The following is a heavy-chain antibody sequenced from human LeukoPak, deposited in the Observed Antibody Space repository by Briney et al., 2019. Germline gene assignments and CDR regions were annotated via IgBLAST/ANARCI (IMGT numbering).Heavy chain of an antibody. CDR1: GGSISSSSYY. D-gene: IGHD3-3*01. V-gene: IGHV4-39*01. Sequence: SESLSLTCTVSGGSISSSSYYWGWIRQPPGKGLEWIGSIYYSGSTYYNPSLKSRVTISVDTSKNQFSLKLSSVTAADTAVYYCARQEFSVIFGVVLYNWFDPWGQGTLVTVSS. J-gene: IGHJ5*02. CDR2: IYYSGST. CDR3: ARQEFSVIFGVVLYNWFDP.